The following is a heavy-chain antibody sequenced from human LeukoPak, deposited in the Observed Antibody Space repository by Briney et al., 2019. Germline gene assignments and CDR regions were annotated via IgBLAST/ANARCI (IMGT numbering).Heavy chain of an antibody. CDR3: ARTDSSGSSLTSNWFDP. CDR1: GYTFTGYY. CDR2: IIPILGIA. V-gene: IGHV1-69*02. J-gene: IGHJ5*02. Sequence: GASVKVSRKASGYTFTGYYMHWVRQAPGQGLEWMGRIIPILGIANYAQKFQGRVTITADKSTSTAYMELSSLRSEDTAVYYCARTDSSGSSLTSNWFDPWGQGTLVTVSS. D-gene: IGHD3-10*01.